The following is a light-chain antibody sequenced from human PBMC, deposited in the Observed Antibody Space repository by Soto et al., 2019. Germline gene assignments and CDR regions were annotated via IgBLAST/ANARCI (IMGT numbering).Light chain of an antibody. CDR3: QQSYSTPWT. CDR2: DAS. J-gene: IGKJ1*01. V-gene: IGKV1-39*01. CDR1: QNINNY. Sequence: DIQMTRSPSSLSASVGDRVTITCQASQNINNYLNWYQQKPGRAPKLLIYDASNLEAGVPSRFRGSGSGTDLTLTISSLQPEDFATYYCQQSYSTPWTFGQGTKVDIK.